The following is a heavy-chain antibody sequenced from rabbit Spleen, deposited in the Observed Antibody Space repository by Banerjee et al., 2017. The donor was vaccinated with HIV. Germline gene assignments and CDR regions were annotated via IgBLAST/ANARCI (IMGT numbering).Heavy chain of an antibody. CDR2: INAVTGKA. D-gene: IGHD1-1*01. Sequence: QSLEESGGDLVKPGASLTLTCTASGVSFSFNSYMCWVRQAPGKGLEWIACINAVTGKAVYASWAKGRFTFSKTSSTTVTLQMASLTAADTATYFCARDLVAVIGWNFKLWGPGTLVTVS. CDR3: ARDLVAVIGWNFKL. CDR1: GVSFSFNSY. V-gene: IGHV1S40*01. J-gene: IGHJ4*01.